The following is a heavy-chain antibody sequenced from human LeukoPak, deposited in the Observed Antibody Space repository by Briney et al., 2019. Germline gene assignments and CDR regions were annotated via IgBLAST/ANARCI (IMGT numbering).Heavy chain of an antibody. CDR2: IYYSGST. J-gene: IGHJ4*02. CDR1: GGSISSYY. V-gene: IGHV4-59*01. CDR3: AGSYDSSGYYY. Sequence: SETLSLTCTVSGGSISSYYWSWIRQPPGKGLERIGYIYYSGSTNYNPSLKSRVTISVDTSKNQFSLKLSSVTAADTAVYCCAGSYDSSGYYYWGQGTLVTVSS. D-gene: IGHD3-22*01.